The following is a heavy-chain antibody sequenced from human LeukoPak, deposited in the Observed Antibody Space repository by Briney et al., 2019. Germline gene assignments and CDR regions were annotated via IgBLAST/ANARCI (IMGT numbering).Heavy chain of an antibody. D-gene: IGHD3-3*01. CDR3: ARDAGGEDFWSGYYTGYFDY. Sequence: AGGSLRLSCAASGFTFSSYNMNWVRQAPGKGLEWVSYITSSSSTIYYADSVKGRSTISRDNAKNSLYLQMNSLRAEDTAVYYCARDAGGEDFWSGYYTGYFDYWGQGTLVTVSS. CDR1: GFTFSSYN. J-gene: IGHJ4*02. CDR2: ITSSSSTI. V-gene: IGHV3-48*01.